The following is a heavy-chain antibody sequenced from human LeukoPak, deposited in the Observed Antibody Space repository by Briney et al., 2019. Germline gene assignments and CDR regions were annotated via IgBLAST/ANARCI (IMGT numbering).Heavy chain of an antibody. CDR1: GFTLTSYG. D-gene: IGHD2-2*01. Sequence: PGGSLRLSCPASGFTLTSYGMSWVRQAPGKGLEWVSSISSSSSYIYYADSVKGRFTISRDNAKNSLYLQMNSLRAEDTAVYYCARYQLPQRIYYYYYYAMDVWGQGTTVTVSS. CDR3: ARYQLPQRIYYYYYYAMDV. V-gene: IGHV3-21*01. CDR2: ISSSSSYI. J-gene: IGHJ6*02.